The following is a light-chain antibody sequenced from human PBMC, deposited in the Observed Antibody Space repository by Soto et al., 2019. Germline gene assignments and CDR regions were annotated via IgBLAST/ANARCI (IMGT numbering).Light chain of an antibody. V-gene: IGKV3-15*01. CDR3: QQYNKWPQT. CDR2: GAS. J-gene: IGKJ1*01. Sequence: EIVLTQSPATLSLSPGERSTLSFMASQSVSIDLAWYQQKPGQAPRLLIYGASTRATDIPPSFTGSGSGTEFTLTISSLQSEDIAVYYCQQYNKWPQTFGQGTKVDIK. CDR1: QSVSID.